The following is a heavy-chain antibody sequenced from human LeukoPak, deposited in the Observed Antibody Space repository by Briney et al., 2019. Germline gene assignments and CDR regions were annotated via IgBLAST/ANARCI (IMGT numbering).Heavy chain of an antibody. J-gene: IGHJ4*02. D-gene: IGHD3-3*02. V-gene: IGHV4-34*01. CDR1: GFTFSSYA. CDR2: INHSGST. CDR3: ARGGDSKHLVN. Sequence: GSLRLSCAASGFTFSSYAMSWVRQPPGKGLEWIGEINHSGSTNYNPSLKSRVTISVDTSKNQFSLNLSSVTAADTAVYYCARGGDSKHLVNWGQGTLVTVSS.